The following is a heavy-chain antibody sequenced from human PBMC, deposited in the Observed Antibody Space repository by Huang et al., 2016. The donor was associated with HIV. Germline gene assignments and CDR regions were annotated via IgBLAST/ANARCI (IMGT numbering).Heavy chain of an antibody. V-gene: IGHV3-43*01. J-gene: IGHJ3*02. Sequence: EVQLVESGGVVVQPGGSLRLSCAASGFTFDDYTMHWVRQAPGKGLECVSLISWDGGSTYYADSVKGRFTISRDNSKNSLYLQMNSLRTEDTALYYCAKGAVRGVTPPLAFDIWGQGTMVTVSS. D-gene: IGHD3-10*01. CDR2: ISWDGGST. CDR1: GFTFDDYT. CDR3: AKGAVRGVTPPLAFDI.